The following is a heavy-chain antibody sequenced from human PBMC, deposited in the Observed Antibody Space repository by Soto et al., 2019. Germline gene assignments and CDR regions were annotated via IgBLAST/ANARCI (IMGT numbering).Heavy chain of an antibody. CDR1: GGSFTSYY. V-gene: IGHV4-34*01. J-gene: IGHJ4*02. CDR2: ISHGGIT. CDR3: ARDFDY. Sequence: QVRLQQWGAGLLKPSETLSLTCAVYGGSFTSYYWSWIRQPPGKGLEWIGDISHGGITNYNPSLKSRVTISLDTSQNHFSLRLTSVTAADTAMYYCARDFDYWGQGTLVTVSS.